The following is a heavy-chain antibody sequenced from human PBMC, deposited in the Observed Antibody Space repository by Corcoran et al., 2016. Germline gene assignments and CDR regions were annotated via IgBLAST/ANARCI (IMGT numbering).Heavy chain of an antibody. CDR3: AGADGMDV. J-gene: IGHJ6*02. CDR2: ISISGSTI. Sequence: EVQLVESGGGLVQPGGSLRLSCAASAFTFSSYSMNWVRQAPGKGLEWVSDISISGSTIYYADSVKGRFTITRDNAKNSLYLQMNSLRAEDTAVYYCAGADGMDVWGQGTTVTVSS. CDR1: AFTFSSYS. V-gene: IGHV3-48*04.